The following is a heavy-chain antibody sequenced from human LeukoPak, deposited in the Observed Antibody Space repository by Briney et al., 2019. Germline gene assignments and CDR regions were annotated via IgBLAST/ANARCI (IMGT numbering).Heavy chain of an antibody. CDR3: ARAGITTTGPLFQH. Sequence: PGGSLRLSCAASGFTFTIYSMNWVRQAPGKGLEWVSYISSSSSTIYYADSVKGRFTISRDNAKSSLYLQMNSLRAEDTAVYYCARAGITTTGPLFQHWGQSTLVTVSS. CDR1: GFTFTIYS. CDR2: ISSSSSTI. D-gene: IGHD6-13*01. J-gene: IGHJ1*01. V-gene: IGHV3-48*01.